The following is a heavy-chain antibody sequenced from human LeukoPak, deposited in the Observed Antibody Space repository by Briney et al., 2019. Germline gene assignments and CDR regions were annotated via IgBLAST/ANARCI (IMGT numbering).Heavy chain of an antibody. Sequence: GGSLRLSCAASGFTFSSYSMNWVRQAPGKGLEWVSSISSSSSYIYYADSVKGRFTISRDNAKNSLYLQTNSLRAEDTAVYYCARDSSGWYRADYWGQGTLVTVSS. CDR1: GFTFSSYS. J-gene: IGHJ4*02. D-gene: IGHD6-19*01. V-gene: IGHV3-21*01. CDR3: ARDSSGWYRADY. CDR2: ISSSSSYI.